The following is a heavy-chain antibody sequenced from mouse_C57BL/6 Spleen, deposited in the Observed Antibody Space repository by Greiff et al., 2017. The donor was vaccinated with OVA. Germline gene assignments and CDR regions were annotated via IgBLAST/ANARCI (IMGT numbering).Heavy chain of an antibody. CDR1: GYTFTSYT. CDR2: INPSSGYT. V-gene: IGHV1-4*01. J-gene: IGHJ2*01. CDR3: AGGESFDY. Sequence: VQLQQSGAELARPGASVKMSCKASGYTFTSYTMHWVKQRPGQGLEWIGYINPSSGYTKYNQKFKDKATLTADKSSSTAYMQLSSLTSEDSAVYYCAGGESFDYRGQGTTLTVSS.